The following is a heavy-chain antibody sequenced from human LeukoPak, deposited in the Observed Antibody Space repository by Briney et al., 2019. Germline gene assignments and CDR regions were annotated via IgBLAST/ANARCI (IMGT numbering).Heavy chain of an antibody. CDR2: IYYSGST. V-gene: IGHV4-30-4*08. CDR1: GGSISSGGYY. CDR3: ARDRFYEYYYYYMDV. D-gene: IGHD3-3*01. J-gene: IGHJ6*03. Sequence: SQTLSLTCTVSGGSISSGGYYWSWIRQPPGKGLEWIGYIYYSGSTYYNPSLKSRVTISVDTSKNQFSLKLSSVTAADTAVYYCARDRFYEYYYYYMDVWGKGTTVTVSS.